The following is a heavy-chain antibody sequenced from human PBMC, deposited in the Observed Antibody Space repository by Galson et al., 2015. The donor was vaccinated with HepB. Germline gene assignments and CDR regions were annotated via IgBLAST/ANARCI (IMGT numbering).Heavy chain of an antibody. CDR3: ARHASPSTVTRGGFDY. Sequence: SLRLSCAASGFSFSTYGMHWVRQAPGKGLEWVAVVWYDGSNKYYVDSVKGRFTISRDNSKNTVYLQMNTLRAEDAAVYYCARHASPSTVTRGGFDYWGQGTLVTVSS. J-gene: IGHJ4*02. D-gene: IGHD4-17*01. V-gene: IGHV3-33*01. CDR1: GFSFSTYG. CDR2: VWYDGSNK.